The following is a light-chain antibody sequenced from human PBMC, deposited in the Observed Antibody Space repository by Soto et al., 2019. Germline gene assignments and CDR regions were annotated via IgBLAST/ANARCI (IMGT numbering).Light chain of an antibody. CDR1: TSNIGSNH. CDR3: AAWDDSLKV. V-gene: IGLV1-47*01. J-gene: IGLJ1*01. Sequence: QSVLTQPPSASGTPGQRVTISCSGSTSNIGSNHVYWYQQLPGTAPKLLIYRNNQRPSGVPDRFSGSKSGTSASLAISGLRSEDEADSYCAAWDDSLKVFGTGTKLTVL. CDR2: RNN.